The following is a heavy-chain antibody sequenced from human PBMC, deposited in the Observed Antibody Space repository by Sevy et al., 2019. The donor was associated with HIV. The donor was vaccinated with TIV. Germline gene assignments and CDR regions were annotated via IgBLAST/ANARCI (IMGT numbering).Heavy chain of an antibody. CDR3: ARNGAYGDYVPNDPPLDY. V-gene: IGHV4-4*07. J-gene: IGHJ4*01. CDR2: VLASAST. D-gene: IGHD4-17*01. CDR1: GGSISGSS. Sequence: SETLSLTCTVTGGSISGSSWSWIRQPPGKGLEWIGNVLASASTNYNPSLKSRVTISLDTSESQYSLILHSVTAADTAVYYCARNGAYGDYVPNDPPLDYWGRGILVTVSS.